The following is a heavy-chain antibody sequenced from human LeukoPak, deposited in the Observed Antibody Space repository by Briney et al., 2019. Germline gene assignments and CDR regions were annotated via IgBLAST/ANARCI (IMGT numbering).Heavy chain of an antibody. J-gene: IGHJ4*02. D-gene: IGHD4-23*01. CDR2: INHSGST. CDR1: GGSFRGYY. V-gene: IGHV4-34*01. Sequence: PSETLSLTCAVYGGSFRGYYWSWIRQPPGKGLEWIGEINHSGSTNYNPSLKSRVTISVDTSKNQFSLKLSSVTAADTAVYYCARAPTVVTPFYFDYWGQGTLVTVSS. CDR3: ARAPTVVTPFYFDY.